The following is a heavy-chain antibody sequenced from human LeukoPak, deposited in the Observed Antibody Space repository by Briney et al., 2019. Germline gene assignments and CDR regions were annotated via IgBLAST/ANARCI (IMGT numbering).Heavy chain of an antibody. CDR3: ALGDILTGYWAEYFVY. V-gene: IGHV1-2*02. D-gene: IGHD3-9*01. CDR2: INANSGDT. Sequence: ASVKVSCKASGHTFTGYYMHWVRQAPGQGLEWMGWINANSGDTNYAQKFQGRVTMTRDTSISTAYMELKNLRSDDTAVYYCALGDILTGYWAEYFVYWGQGTLVAVSS. J-gene: IGHJ4*02. CDR1: GHTFTGYY.